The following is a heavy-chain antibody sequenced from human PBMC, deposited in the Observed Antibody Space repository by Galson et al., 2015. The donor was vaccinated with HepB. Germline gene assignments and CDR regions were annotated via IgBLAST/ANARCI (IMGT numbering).Heavy chain of an antibody. CDR3: ASGGYCTNPICYPSFDY. D-gene: IGHD2-2*01. CDR2: ISGDGGGT. V-gene: IGHV3-23*01. Sequence: SLRLSCAASGLPFSGYAMNWVRQAPGEGLEWVSAISGDGGGTFYSDSVRGRFTISRDNSKNTLYLQMNSLRAEDTAVYYCASGGYCTNPICYPSFDYWGPGTLVTVSP. CDR1: GLPFSGYA. J-gene: IGHJ4*02.